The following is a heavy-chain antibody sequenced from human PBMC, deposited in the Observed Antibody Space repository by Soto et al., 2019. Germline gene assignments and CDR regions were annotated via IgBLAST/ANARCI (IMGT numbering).Heavy chain of an antibody. CDR3: ARRFRLASVVRGGYFDY. J-gene: IGHJ4*02. D-gene: IGHD3-3*01. CDR1: GGSISSSNYY. Sequence: QLRLQESGPGLVKPSETLSLTCTVSGGSISSSNYYWGWIRQSPGRGLEWIGGISYSGTIYYNPALKSRVTIFVDMSDNQFSLRLTSVTAADTAVYYCARRFRLASVVRGGYFDYWGQGTLVTVSS. CDR2: ISYSGTI. V-gene: IGHV4-39*01.